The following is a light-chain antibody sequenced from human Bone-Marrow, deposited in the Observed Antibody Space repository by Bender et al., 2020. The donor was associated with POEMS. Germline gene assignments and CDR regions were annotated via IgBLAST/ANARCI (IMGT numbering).Light chain of an antibody. Sequence: QSTLTQPAAVSGSPGQSSTISCTGTSSDIGSYDLVSWYQQHPGKAPKLIIFEVSERPSGISDRFSGFKSGNTASLTISGLQAADEADYYCTSFTSRDSRVVFGGGTKLTVL. CDR3: TSFTSRDSRVV. CDR2: EVS. J-gene: IGLJ2*01. CDR1: SSDIGSYDL. V-gene: IGLV2-14*02.